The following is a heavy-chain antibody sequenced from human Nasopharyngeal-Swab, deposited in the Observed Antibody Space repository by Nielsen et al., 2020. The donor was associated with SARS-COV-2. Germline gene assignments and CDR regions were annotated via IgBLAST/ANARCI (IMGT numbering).Heavy chain of an antibody. CDR2: INSDGSST. Sequence: GGSLRLSCAASGFTFSSYWMHWVRQAPGKGLVWVSRINSDGSSTSYADSVKGRFTISRDNAKNTLYLQMNSLRAEDTAVYYCARVWNYAPYDYWGQGTPVTVSS. V-gene: IGHV3-74*01. CDR3: ARVWNYAPYDY. CDR1: GFTFSSYW. D-gene: IGHD1-7*01. J-gene: IGHJ4*02.